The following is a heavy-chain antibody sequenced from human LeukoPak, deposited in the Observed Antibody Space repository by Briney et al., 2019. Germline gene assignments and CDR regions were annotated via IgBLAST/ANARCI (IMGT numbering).Heavy chain of an antibody. CDR3: ARDEPTVTTGPPVGS. D-gene: IGHD4-17*01. J-gene: IGHJ4*02. CDR1: GFTFYSFW. CDR2: INGDGSTS. V-gene: IGHV3-74*01. Sequence: GGSLRLSCAAAGFTFYSFWMHWVRQAPGKGLVWVSCINGDGSTSNYADSVKGRFTISRDNAKNTLYLQMHSLRAEDTAVYYCARDEPTVTTGPPVGSWGQGTLVTVSS.